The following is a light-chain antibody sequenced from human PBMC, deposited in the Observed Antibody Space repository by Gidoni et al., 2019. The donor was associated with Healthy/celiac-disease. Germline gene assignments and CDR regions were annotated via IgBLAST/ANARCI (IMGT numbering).Light chain of an antibody. CDR1: SSDGIGYNY. V-gene: IGLV2-14*01. CDR3: SSYTSSSTLDVV. Sequence: HCALTHPVSESRSTAPSVTISCTGTSSDGIGYNYVSWYQQHPGKAPKLMIYEVSNRPSGVSNRFSGSKSGNTASLTISGLQAEDEADYYCSSYTSSSTLDVVFGGGTKLTVL. CDR2: EVS. J-gene: IGLJ2*01.